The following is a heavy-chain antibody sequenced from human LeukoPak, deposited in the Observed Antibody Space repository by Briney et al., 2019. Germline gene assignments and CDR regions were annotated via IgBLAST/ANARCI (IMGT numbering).Heavy chain of an antibody. V-gene: IGHV3-48*03. CDR3: ARDSGVGGTGNEFDY. CDR1: GFTFSSYE. CDR2: ISKSGGTI. D-gene: IGHD6-13*01. Sequence: GGSLRLSCAASGFTFSSYEMNWVRQAPGKGLEWVSYISKSGGTIYYADSVKGRFTISRDNAKNSLFLQMSSLRAEDTAVYYCARDSGVGGTGNEFDYWGQGTLVSVSS. J-gene: IGHJ4*02.